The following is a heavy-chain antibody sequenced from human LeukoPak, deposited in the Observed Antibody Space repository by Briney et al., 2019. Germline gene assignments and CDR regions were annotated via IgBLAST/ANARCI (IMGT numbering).Heavy chain of an antibody. CDR2: INGDESSR. Sequence: PGGSLRLSCEASGFTFRDYWMHWVRQAPGKGLVWVSRINGDESSRAYADSVKGRFTISRDNARNTLYLQMNSLRVEDTAIYYCARDRAESNWTYHTLFDSWGQGTPVTVSS. CDR1: GFTFRDYW. J-gene: IGHJ4*02. V-gene: IGHV3-74*01. CDR3: ARDRAESNWTYHTLFDS. D-gene: IGHD1-7*01.